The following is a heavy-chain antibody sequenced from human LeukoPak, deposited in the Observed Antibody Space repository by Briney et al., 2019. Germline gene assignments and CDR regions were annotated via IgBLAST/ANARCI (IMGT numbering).Heavy chain of an antibody. CDR1: GGSISSSSYY. Sequence: PSETLSLTCTVSGGSISSSSYYWGWIRQPPGKGLEWIGSLYYTGITYHNPSLKSRVTISVDTSKNQFSLKLSSVTAADTAVYYCARDHRAVADLDAFDIWGQGTMVTVSS. CDR2: LYYTGIT. J-gene: IGHJ3*02. D-gene: IGHD6-19*01. V-gene: IGHV4-39*02. CDR3: ARDHRAVADLDAFDI.